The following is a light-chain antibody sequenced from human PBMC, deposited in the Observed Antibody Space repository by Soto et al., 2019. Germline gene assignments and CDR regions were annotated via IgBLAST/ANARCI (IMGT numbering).Light chain of an antibody. CDR3: QQFNSYVIT. CDR2: AAS. Sequence: GDRVTITCRAGQDITSALAWYQQKPGKAPNLLIYAASSLKSGVPSRFSGSGSGTDFTLTISSLQPEDFATYYCQQFNSYVITFGQGTRLETK. J-gene: IGKJ5*01. V-gene: IGKV1-13*02. CDR1: QDITSA.